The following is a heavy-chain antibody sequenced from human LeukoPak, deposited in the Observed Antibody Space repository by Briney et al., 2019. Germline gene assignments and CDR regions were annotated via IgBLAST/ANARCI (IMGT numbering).Heavy chain of an antibody. J-gene: IGHJ6*03. CDR1: GESFSGYY. V-gene: IGHV4-34*01. D-gene: IGHD6-19*01. Sequence: SETLSLTCAIYGESFSGYYWSWIRQPPGKGLEWIGEINHSGSTNYNPSLKSRVTISVDTSKNQFSLKLSSVTAADTAVYYCARGRWQWLVPRLHYYYYYMDVWGKGTTVTVSS. CDR3: ARGRWQWLVPRLHYYYYYMDV. CDR2: INHSGST.